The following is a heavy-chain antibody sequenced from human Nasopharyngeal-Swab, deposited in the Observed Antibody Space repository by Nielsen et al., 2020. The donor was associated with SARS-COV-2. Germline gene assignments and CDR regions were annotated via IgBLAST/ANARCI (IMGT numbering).Heavy chain of an antibody. D-gene: IGHD4-23*01. V-gene: IGHV3-53*01. CDR3: ATEGGPDCGGKWGAFDI. Sequence: VRQAPGKGLEWVSLIYSDDTTYYPDSVKGRFSFSRDNSKNTMYLQMNSLRAEDTAVYYCATEGGPDCGGKWGAFDIWGQGTMVTVSS. CDR2: IYSDDTT. J-gene: IGHJ3*02.